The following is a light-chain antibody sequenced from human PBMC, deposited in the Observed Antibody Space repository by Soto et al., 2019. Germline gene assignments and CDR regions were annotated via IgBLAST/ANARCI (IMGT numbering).Light chain of an antibody. CDR2: AAS. CDR3: QQSYSTRRT. CDR1: QSISSY. J-gene: IGKJ1*01. Sequence: DIQMTQSPSSLSASVGDRVTITFLASQSISSYLNWYQQKPGKAPKLLIYAASSLQSGVPSRFSGSGSGTDFTLTISSLQPEDFATYYCQQSYSTRRTFGQGTKVDIK. V-gene: IGKV1-39*01.